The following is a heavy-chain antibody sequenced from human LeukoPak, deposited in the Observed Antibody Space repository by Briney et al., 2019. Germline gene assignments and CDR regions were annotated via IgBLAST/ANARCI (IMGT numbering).Heavy chain of an antibody. V-gene: IGHV3-23*01. Sequence: GSLRLSCATSGFTFSSYAMHWVRQAPGKGLEWVSAISGSGDSTFNADSVKGRFTISRDNSKNTLYLQMNSLRAEDTALYYCATSTVAKYDYWGQGTLVAVSS. D-gene: IGHD4-11*01. CDR1: GFTFSSYA. CDR2: ISGSGDST. CDR3: ATSTVAKYDY. J-gene: IGHJ4*02.